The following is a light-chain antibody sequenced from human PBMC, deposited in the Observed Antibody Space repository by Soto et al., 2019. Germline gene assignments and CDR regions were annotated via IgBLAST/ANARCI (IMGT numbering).Light chain of an antibody. CDR1: SSDVGGYNY. J-gene: IGLJ1*01. CDR3: CSFSGGPYV. CDR2: DVS. V-gene: IGLV2-11*01. Sequence: QSVLNQPLSVSGSPGQSGTISCTGTSSDVGGYNYVSWYQQHPGKAPKLMISDVSKRPSGVPDRFSGSKSGNTASLTISGLQAEDEGHYYCCSFSGGPYVFGTGTKVTVL.